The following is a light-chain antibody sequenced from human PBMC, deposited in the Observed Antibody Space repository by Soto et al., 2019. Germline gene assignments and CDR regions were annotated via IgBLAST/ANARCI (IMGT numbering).Light chain of an antibody. J-gene: IGLJ1*01. V-gene: IGLV2-14*01. CDR1: SSDVGGYNY. Sequence: SALTEPGWVTVSPAQSLTISCTGTSSDVGGYNYVSWFQQHPEKDPKVIIYEVNNRPSGVSNRFSGSKSGNTASLTISGLQAEDADDYYCAACDDSLSGFVFGTETKVTVL. CDR3: AACDDSLSGFV. CDR2: EVN.